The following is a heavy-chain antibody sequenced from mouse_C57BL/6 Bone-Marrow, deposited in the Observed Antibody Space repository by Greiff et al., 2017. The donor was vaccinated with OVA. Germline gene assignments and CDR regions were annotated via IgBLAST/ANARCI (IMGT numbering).Heavy chain of an antibody. CDR1: GYTFTSYW. Sequence: EVQLQQSGTVLARPGASVKMSCKTSGYTFTSYWMHWVKQRPGQGLEWIGAIYPGNSDTSYNQKFKGKAKLTAVTSASTAYMELSSLTNEDSAVYYCIYDYDYWYFDVWGTGTTVTVSS. CDR2: IYPGNSDT. J-gene: IGHJ1*03. V-gene: IGHV1-5*01. CDR3: IYDYDYWYFDV. D-gene: IGHD2-4*01.